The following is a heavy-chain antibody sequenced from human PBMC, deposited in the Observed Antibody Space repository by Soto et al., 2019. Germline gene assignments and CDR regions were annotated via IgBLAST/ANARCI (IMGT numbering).Heavy chain of an antibody. D-gene: IGHD3-22*01. CDR1: GFSFRDYY. Sequence: PVGSLRLSCVASGFSFRDYYMIWIRQAPGKGLEWVSYVSSGSTYTNYAESVKGRFTISRDDAKNSLFLQMNSLRVEDTAVYYCAKAQSYYDPSAGFDMWGQGTMVTVSS. CDR2: VSSGSTYT. CDR3: AKAQSYYDPSAGFDM. J-gene: IGHJ3*02. V-gene: IGHV3-11*03.